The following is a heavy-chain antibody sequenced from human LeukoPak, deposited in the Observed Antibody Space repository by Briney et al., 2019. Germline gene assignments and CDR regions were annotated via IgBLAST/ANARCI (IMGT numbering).Heavy chain of an antibody. V-gene: IGHV3-64*01. D-gene: IGHD5-24*01. CDR2: ISSNGGST. J-gene: IGHJ4*02. CDR1: GFTFSSYA. Sequence: GGSLRLSCAASGFTFSSYAMHWVRQAPGKGLEYVSAISSNGGSTYYANSVKGRFTISRDNSKNSLYLQMNSLRAEDTAVYNRASLDGYNPGYWGQGTLVTVSS. CDR3: ASLDGYNPGY.